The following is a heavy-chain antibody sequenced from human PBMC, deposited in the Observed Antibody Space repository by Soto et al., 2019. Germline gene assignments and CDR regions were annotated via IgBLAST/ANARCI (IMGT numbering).Heavy chain of an antibody. CDR2: MNPNSGNT. V-gene: IGHV1-8*01. CDR1: GYTFTSYD. CDR3: ARFAGYSSSWYYYYYGMDV. D-gene: IGHD6-13*01. J-gene: IGHJ6*02. Sequence: ASVKVSCKASGYTFTSYDINWVRQATGQGLEWMGWMNPNSGNTGYAQKFQDRVTMTRNTSISTAYMELSSLRSEDTAVYYCARFAGYSSSWYYYYYGMDVWGQGTTVTVSS.